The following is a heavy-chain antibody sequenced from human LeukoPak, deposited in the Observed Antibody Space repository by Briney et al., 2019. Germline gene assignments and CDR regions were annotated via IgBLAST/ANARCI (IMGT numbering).Heavy chain of an antibody. CDR2: IYYGGST. V-gene: IGHV4-59*01. J-gene: IGHJ4*02. D-gene: IGHD3-16*02. Sequence: SATLSLTCTVSGGSISSYYWSWIRQPPGKGLEWLGYIYYGGSTNYNPSLKSRVTISVDTSKNQFSLKLSSVTAADTAVYYCARAGVIQRYDIDYWGQGTLVTVSS. CDR3: ARAGVIQRYDIDY. CDR1: GGSISSYY.